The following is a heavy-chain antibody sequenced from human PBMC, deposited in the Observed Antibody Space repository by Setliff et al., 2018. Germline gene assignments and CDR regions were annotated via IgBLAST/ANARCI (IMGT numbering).Heavy chain of an antibody. Sequence: GGSLRLSCAASGFTVSSNYMSWVRQAPGKGLEWVSGTNWNGGSTGYSDSVKGRFTISRDNAKNSLYLQMDSLRAEDTALYYCARDRHYGSGSYYTDYWGQGTLVTVSS. D-gene: IGHD3-10*01. CDR3: ARDRHYGSGSYYTDY. V-gene: IGHV3-20*04. J-gene: IGHJ4*02. CDR1: GFTVSSNY. CDR2: TNWNGGST.